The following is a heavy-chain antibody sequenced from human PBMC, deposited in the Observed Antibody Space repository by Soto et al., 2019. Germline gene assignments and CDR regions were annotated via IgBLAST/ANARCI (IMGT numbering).Heavy chain of an antibody. J-gene: IGHJ4*02. D-gene: IGHD5-12*01. CDR1: GFIFSDYY. Sequence: QVQLVESGGGVVQPGGSLRLSCVASGFIFSDYYINWIRQAPGKGLEWVSYISGDGRTRDYADSVKGRFTVSRDNAKNSVFLHMNSLRAEDTALYYCARALFFYTGYPGYWGQGTLVTVSS. V-gene: IGHV3-11*01. CDR3: ARALFFYTGYPGY. CDR2: ISGDGRTR.